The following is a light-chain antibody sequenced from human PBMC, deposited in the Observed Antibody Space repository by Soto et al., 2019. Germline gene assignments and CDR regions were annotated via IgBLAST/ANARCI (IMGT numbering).Light chain of an antibody. CDR2: GAS. J-gene: IGKJ1*01. CDR3: QQYGSSPRT. Sequence: EIVLTQSPGTLSLSPGERATPSCRASQSISSSYLAWYQQKPGQAPRHLIYGASTRATGIPDRFSGSGSGTDFTLTISRLESEDFAVYYCQQYGSSPRTFGQGTKVDIK. V-gene: IGKV3-20*01. CDR1: QSISSSY.